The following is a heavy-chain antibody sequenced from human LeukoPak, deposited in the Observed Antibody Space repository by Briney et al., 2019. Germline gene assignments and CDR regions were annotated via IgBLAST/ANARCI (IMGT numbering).Heavy chain of an antibody. CDR2: ISGSGGST. V-gene: IGHV3-23*01. Sequence: GGSLRLSCAASGFTFSSYAMSWVRQAPGKGLEWVSVISGSGGSTYYADSVEGRFTISRDNSKNTLYLQMNSLRAEDTAVYYCAKDAYGHYGMDVWGQGTTVTVSS. CDR1: GFTFSSYA. D-gene: IGHD4-17*01. J-gene: IGHJ6*02. CDR3: AKDAYGHYGMDV.